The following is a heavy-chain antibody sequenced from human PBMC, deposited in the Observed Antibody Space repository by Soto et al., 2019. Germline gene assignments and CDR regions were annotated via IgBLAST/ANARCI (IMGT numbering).Heavy chain of an antibody. V-gene: IGHV4-4*02. Sequence: QVQLQESGPGLVKPSGTLSLTCAVSGGSISSSNWWSWVRQPPGKGLEWIGEIYHSGSTNYNPSLKCRVTISVDKSTNQFSLKLSSVTAADTAVYYCARDFGYGDPHPHGWFDPWGQGTLVTVSS. D-gene: IGHD4-17*01. J-gene: IGHJ5*02. CDR1: GGSISSSNW. CDR2: IYHSGST. CDR3: ARDFGYGDPHPHGWFDP.